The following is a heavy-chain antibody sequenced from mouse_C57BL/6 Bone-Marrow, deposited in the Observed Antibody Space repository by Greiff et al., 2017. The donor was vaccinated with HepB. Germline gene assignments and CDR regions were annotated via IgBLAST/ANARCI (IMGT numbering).Heavy chain of an antibody. CDR2: ISDGGSYT. CDR1: GFTFSSYA. D-gene: IGHD2-5*01. Sequence: EVKLQESGGGLVKPGGSLKLSCAASGFTFSSYAMSWVRQTPEKRLEWVATISDGGSYTYYPDNVKGRFTISRDNAKNNLYLQMSHLKSEDTAMYYCARYTIVTTHWYFDVWGTGTTVTVSS. V-gene: IGHV5-4*03. J-gene: IGHJ1*03. CDR3: ARYTIVTTHWYFDV.